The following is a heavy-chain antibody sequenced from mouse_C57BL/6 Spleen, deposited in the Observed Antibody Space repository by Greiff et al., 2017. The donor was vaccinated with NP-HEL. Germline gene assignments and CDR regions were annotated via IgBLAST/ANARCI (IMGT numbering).Heavy chain of an antibody. CDR3: ARVGLGEYGTYAMDY. D-gene: IGHD1-1*01. CDR1: GFTFSDYY. CDR2: INYDGSST. V-gene: IGHV5-16*01. Sequence: EVQRVESEGGLVQPGSSMKLSCTASGFTFSDYYMAWVRQVPEKGLEWVANINYDGSSTYYLDSLKSRFIISRDNAKNILYLQMSSLKSEDTATYYCARVGLGEYGTYAMDYWGQGTSVTVSS. J-gene: IGHJ4*01.